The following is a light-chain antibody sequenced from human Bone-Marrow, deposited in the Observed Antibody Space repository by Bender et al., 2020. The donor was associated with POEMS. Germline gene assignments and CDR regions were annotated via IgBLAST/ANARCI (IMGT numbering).Light chain of an antibody. Sequence: QSVLTQPPSASGTPGQRVTISCSGSSSNIGSNFVYWYQQLPGTAPRLLIYRHNQRPSGVPDRFSASKSGTSASLAISGLQSEDEADYYCAAWDDSLNGRVFGGGTKLTVL. CDR3: AAWDDSLNGRV. J-gene: IGLJ3*02. V-gene: IGLV1-44*01. CDR1: SSNIGSNF. CDR2: RHN.